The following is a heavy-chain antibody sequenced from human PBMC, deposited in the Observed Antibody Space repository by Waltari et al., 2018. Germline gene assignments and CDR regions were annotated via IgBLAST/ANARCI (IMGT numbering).Heavy chain of an antibody. J-gene: IGHJ4*02. CDR2: INPNGGGT. Sequence: QVQLVQSGAEVKKPGASVKVSCKASGYTFTGYYMHRVRQAPGQGLEWMGRINPNGGGTNYAQKFQGRVTMTRDTSISTAYMELSRLRSDDTAVYYCARDEFLEWFDFDYWGQGTLVTVSS. D-gene: IGHD3-3*01. CDR1: GYTFTGYY. CDR3: ARDEFLEWFDFDY. V-gene: IGHV1-2*06.